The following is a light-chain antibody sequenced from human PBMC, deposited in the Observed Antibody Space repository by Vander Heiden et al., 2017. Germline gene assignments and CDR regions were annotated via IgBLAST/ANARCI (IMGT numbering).Light chain of an antibody. CDR2: DAS. V-gene: IGKV1-33*01. CDR1: HDITNY. CDR3: QQFDSLPQT. Sequence: DIQMTHSPSSLSASVGDGVTIPCQATHDITNYLNWYQQKPGKAPKLLIYDASILETGVPSRFSGSGSGTHFTFTISSLQPEDIATFYCQQFDSLPQTFGEGTKVEIK. J-gene: IGKJ4*01.